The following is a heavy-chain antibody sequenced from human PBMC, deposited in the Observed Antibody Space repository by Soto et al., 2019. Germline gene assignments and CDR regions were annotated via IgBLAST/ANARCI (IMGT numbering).Heavy chain of an antibody. Sequence: QVQLVQSGAEVKKPGSSVKVSCKASGGTFSSYAISWVRQAPGQGLEWMGGIIPIFGTANYAQKFQGRVTITAAESTSTAYMELSILRSEDTAVYYCARDPSSGYYFVAFDIWGQGTMVTVSS. CDR3: ARDPSSGYYFVAFDI. CDR1: GGTFSSYA. CDR2: IIPIFGTA. J-gene: IGHJ3*02. D-gene: IGHD3-22*01. V-gene: IGHV1-69*01.